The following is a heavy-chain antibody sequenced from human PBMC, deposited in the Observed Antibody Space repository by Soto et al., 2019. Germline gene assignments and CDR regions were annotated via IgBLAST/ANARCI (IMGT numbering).Heavy chain of an antibody. Sequence: QVQLVQSGAEVKKPGSSVRVSCKASGGTFSSYPIGWVRQAPGQGLEWMGVIIPIFGTTNYAQRFQGRVSISADESTSTAYMEQSSLRYEDTAVYFCARPRTTATTKGYDYWGQGTLVTVSS. D-gene: IGHD1-1*01. CDR2: IIPIFGTT. V-gene: IGHV1-69*01. CDR3: ARPRTTATTKGYDY. CDR1: GGTFSSYP. J-gene: IGHJ4*02.